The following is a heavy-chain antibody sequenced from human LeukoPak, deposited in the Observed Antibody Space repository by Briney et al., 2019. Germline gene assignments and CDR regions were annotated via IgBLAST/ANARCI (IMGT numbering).Heavy chain of an antibody. CDR3: ARAQIVVVPGAMERGNFDY. CDR1: GFTFRSYW. Sequence: QPGGSLRLSCAASGFTFRSYWMSWVRQAPGKGLEWVANIKQDGSEKYYVDSVKGRFTISRDNAKNSLYLQMDSLRAEDTAVFYCARAQIVVVPGAMERGNFDYWGQGTLVTVSS. V-gene: IGHV3-7*05. CDR2: IKQDGSEK. J-gene: IGHJ4*02. D-gene: IGHD2-2*01.